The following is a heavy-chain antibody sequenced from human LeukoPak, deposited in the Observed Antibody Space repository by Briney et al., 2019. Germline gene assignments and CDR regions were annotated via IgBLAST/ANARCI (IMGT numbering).Heavy chain of an antibody. CDR1: GGSFSGYY. Sequence: SETLSLTCAVYGGSFSGYYWSWIRQPPGKGLEWIGEINHSGSTNYNPSLKSRVTISVDTSKNQFSLKLSSVTAADTAVYYCARGLIGFDCWGQGTLVTVSS. V-gene: IGHV4-34*01. D-gene: IGHD3-10*01. CDR2: INHSGST. J-gene: IGHJ4*02. CDR3: ARGLIGFDC.